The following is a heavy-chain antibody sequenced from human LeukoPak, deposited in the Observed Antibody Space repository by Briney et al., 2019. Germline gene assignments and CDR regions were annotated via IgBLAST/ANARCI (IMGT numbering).Heavy chain of an antibody. D-gene: IGHD3-3*01. Sequence: SEILSLTCTVSGGSISSYYWSWIRQPPGKGLEWIGYIYYSGSTNYNPSLKSRVTISVDTSKNQFSLKLSSVTAADTAVYYCARVSAIYDFWSGYYRHWFDPWGQGTLVTVSS. J-gene: IGHJ5*02. CDR3: ARVSAIYDFWSGYYRHWFDP. V-gene: IGHV4-59*01. CDR2: IYYSGST. CDR1: GGSISSYY.